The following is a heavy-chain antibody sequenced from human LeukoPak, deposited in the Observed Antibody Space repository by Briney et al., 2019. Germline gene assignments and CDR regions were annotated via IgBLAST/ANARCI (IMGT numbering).Heavy chain of an antibody. J-gene: IGHJ6*02. V-gene: IGHV1-69*04. Sequence: SVKVSCKASGGTFSSYAISWVRQAPGQGLEWTGRIIPILGIANYAQKFQGRVTMTEDTSTDTAYMELSSLRSEDTAVYYCATEQLWYPRTTIYYGMDVWGQGTTVTVSS. CDR1: GGTFSSYA. CDR2: IIPILGIA. CDR3: ATEQLWYPRTTIYYGMDV. D-gene: IGHD5-18*01.